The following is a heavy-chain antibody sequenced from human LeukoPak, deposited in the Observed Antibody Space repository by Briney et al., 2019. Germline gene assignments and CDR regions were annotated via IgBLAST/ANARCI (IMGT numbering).Heavy chain of an antibody. V-gene: IGHV1-18*04. D-gene: IGHD4-17*01. Sequence: ASVKVSCKASGYTFTDYYIHWVRQAPGQGLEWMGWISAYNGNTNYAQKLQGRVTMTTDTSTSTAYMELRSLRSDDTAVYYCARAFGTTVTDNFDYWGQGTLVTVSS. CDR2: ISAYNGNT. CDR3: ARAFGTTVTDNFDY. CDR1: GYTFTDYY. J-gene: IGHJ4*02.